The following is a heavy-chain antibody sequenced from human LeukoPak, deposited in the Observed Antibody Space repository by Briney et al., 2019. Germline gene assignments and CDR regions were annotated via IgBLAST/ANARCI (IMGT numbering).Heavy chain of an antibody. CDR1: GFTFSSYS. D-gene: IGHD4-23*01. Sequence: GGSLRLSCAASGFTFSSYSMNWVRQAPGKGLAWVSRIASDGSSRTCADSVKGRFSISRDNAKNTLYLQMNSLRVEDTAVYYCARGRPHGNDYWGQGTLVTVSS. J-gene: IGHJ4*02. CDR2: IASDGSSR. CDR3: ARGRPHGNDY. V-gene: IGHV3-74*01.